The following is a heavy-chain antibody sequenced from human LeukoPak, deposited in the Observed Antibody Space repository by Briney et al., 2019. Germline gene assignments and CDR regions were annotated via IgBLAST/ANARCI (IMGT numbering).Heavy chain of an antibody. Sequence: GGSLRLSCAASGFTFSAYSMGWVRQAPGKGLEWVANIKQDGSEKYYVGSVKGRFTISRDNAKNSLYLQMNSLRAEDTAVYYCARDPGPRVPPGSYSDYWGQGTLVTVSS. CDR2: IKQDGSEK. CDR3: ARDPGPRVPPGSYSDY. J-gene: IGHJ4*02. V-gene: IGHV3-7*01. D-gene: IGHD1-26*01. CDR1: GFTFSAYS.